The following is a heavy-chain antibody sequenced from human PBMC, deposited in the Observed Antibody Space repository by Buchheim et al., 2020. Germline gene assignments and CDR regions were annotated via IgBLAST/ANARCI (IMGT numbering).Heavy chain of an antibody. CDR2: ARSKTYGGRP. D-gene: IGHD2-2*01. V-gene: IGHV3-49*05. CDR3: ARGLTRPGAKYYFDC. Sequence: EVHLVESGGGLVNPGRSLRLSCTGSGFTFGEYGMSWLRQAPGKGLEWVAFARSKTYGGRPEYAASVKDRFTVSRDDSRSIAYLQMNSLKSEDTAVYFCARGLTRPGAKYYFDCWGQGTL. CDR1: GFTFGEYG. J-gene: IGHJ4*02.